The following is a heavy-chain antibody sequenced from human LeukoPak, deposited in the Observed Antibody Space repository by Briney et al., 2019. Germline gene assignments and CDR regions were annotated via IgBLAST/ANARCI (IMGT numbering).Heavy chain of an antibody. D-gene: IGHD2-2*01. CDR2: ISYDGSNK. V-gene: IGHV3-30*03. J-gene: IGHJ4*02. Sequence: GGSLRLSCAASGFTFSSYGMHWVRQAPGKGLEWVAVISYDGSNKYYADSVKGRFTISRDNSKNTLYLQMNSLRAEDTAVYYCAIPIPAYCSSTSCSPTGWGQGTLVTASS. CDR3: AIPIPAYCSSTSCSPTG. CDR1: GFTFSSYG.